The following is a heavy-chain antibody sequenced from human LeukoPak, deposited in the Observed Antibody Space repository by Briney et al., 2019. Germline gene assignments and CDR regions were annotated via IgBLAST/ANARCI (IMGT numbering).Heavy chain of an antibody. CDR2: VTSDGGTT. CDR1: GFTFSSYA. V-gene: IGHV3-64D*06. D-gene: IGHD1-26*01. CDR3: VKVSSTVGATYFDY. Sequence: GGSLRLSCSASGFTFSSYAMHWVRQAPGEELEYISGVTSDGGTTYHADSVKGRFTISRDNSKNTLYLQMSSLRVEDTAVYYCVKVSSTVGATYFDYWGQGTLVTVSS. J-gene: IGHJ4*02.